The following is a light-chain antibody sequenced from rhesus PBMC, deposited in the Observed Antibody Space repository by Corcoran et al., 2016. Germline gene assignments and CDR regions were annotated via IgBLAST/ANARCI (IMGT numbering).Light chain of an antibody. CDR3: HQYSNWWS. Sequence: EIVLTQSPASLSLSSGERAILPCRASQRVSRSLVWYQQKPEQPPRLLIYATSNMAPGTPDGFSGSGSGTDFTLTISSLEPEDFTVYYCHQYSNWWSFGQGTKVEI. CDR2: ATS. V-gene: IGKV3-42*03. CDR1: QRVSRS. J-gene: IGKJ1*01.